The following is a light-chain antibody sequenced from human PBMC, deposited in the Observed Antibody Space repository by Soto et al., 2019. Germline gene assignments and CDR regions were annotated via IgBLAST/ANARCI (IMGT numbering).Light chain of an antibody. CDR1: QSVSSN. CDR3: QQYNNWAGT. J-gene: IGKJ1*01. V-gene: IGKV3-15*01. CDR2: GAS. Sequence: IVITQSPATLSVSPGERATLSCRASQSVSSNLAWYQQKPGQAPRLLIYGASTRATGIPARFSGSGSGTEFTLTISSLQSEDFAVYYCQQYNNWAGTFGQGTKVDIK.